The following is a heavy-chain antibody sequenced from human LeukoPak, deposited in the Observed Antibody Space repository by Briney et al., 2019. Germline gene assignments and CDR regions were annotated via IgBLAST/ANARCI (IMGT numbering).Heavy chain of an antibody. J-gene: IGHJ6*02. CDR2: ISGSGGST. CDR1: GFTFSSYA. V-gene: IGHV3-23*01. D-gene: IGHD3-10*01. CDR3: AKAVTMVRGVIIMAHYYYGMDV. Sequence: PGGSLRLSCAASGFTFSSYAMSWVRQAPGKGLEWVSAISGSGGSTYYADSVKGRFTISRDNSKNTLYLQMNSLRAEDTAVYYCAKAVTMVRGVIIMAHYYYGMDVWGQGTTVTVSS.